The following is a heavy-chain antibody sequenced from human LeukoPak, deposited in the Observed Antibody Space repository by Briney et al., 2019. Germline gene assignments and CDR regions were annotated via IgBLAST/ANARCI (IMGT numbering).Heavy chain of an antibody. D-gene: IGHD1-26*01. CDR3: ARGRNYLWEIDC. J-gene: IGHJ4*02. CDR2: IHHSGGT. CDR1: DGSFSAYY. V-gene: IGHV4-34*01. Sequence: SETLSLTCAVYDGSFSAYYWSWIRQPPGKGLEWIGEIHHSGGTKYNPSLKSRVTISVDTSKNQFSLQLSSVTAADTAVYYCARGRNYLWEIDCWGQGTLVTVSS.